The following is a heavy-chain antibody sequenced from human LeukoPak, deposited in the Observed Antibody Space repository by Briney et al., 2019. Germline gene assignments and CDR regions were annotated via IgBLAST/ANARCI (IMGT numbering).Heavy chain of an antibody. V-gene: IGHV3-72*01. CDR3: VRGFNSFDI. CDR1: GFIFSDYY. J-gene: IGHJ3*02. CDR2: SGNRAARFPT. Sequence: PGGSLGLSCAASGFIFSDYYMDWVRQAPGKGLEWAARSGNRAARFPTMYAASVRGRFTISRDHSKDLLFLQMNSLKSEDAAVYYCVRGFNSFDIWGQGTRVTVSS.